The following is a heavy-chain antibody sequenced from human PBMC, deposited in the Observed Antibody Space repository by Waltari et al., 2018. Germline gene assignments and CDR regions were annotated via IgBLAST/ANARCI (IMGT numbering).Heavy chain of an antibody. CDR1: GFTFDDYA. V-gene: IGHV3-9*01. CDR2: SSWNSGCI. J-gene: IGHJ6*03. CDR3: AKGSRHFVYYYYMDV. Sequence: EVQLVESGGGLVQPGRSLRLSCAASGFTFDDYAMHWVRQAPGQGLEWVSVSSWNSGCIGYADSVKGRFTISRDNAKNSLYLQMNSLRAEDTALYYCAKGSRHFVYYYYMDVWGKGTTVTVSS.